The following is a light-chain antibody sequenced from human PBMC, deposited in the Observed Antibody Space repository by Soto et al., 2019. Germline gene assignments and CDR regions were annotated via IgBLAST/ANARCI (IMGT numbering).Light chain of an antibody. Sequence: DIQMTQSPSSLSASVGDRVTITCRASQGISNYLAWYQQKPGKVPKLLIYAASTLQSGVPSRFSGSVSGADFTLTISSLQPEDVATYYCQKYNSAPPITFGPGTKVDSK. CDR1: QGISNY. CDR3: QKYNSAPPIT. CDR2: AAS. J-gene: IGKJ3*01. V-gene: IGKV1-27*01.